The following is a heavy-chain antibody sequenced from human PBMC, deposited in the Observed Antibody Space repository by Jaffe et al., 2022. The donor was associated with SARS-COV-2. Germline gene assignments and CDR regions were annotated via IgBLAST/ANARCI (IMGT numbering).Heavy chain of an antibody. Sequence: QVQLQESGPGLVKPSETLSLTCTVSGGSISSYYWSWIRQPPGKGLEWIGYIYYSGSTNYNPSLKSRVTISVDTSKNQFSLKLSSVTAADTAVYYCARLAVTARLFDYWGQGTLVTVSS. D-gene: IGHD4-17*01. CDR2: IYYSGST. V-gene: IGHV4-59*01. CDR1: GGSISSYY. J-gene: IGHJ4*02. CDR3: ARLAVTARLFDY.